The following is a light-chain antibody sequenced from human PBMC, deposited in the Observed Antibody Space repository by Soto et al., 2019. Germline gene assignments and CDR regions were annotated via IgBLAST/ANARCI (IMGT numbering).Light chain of an antibody. J-gene: IGKJ4*01. CDR3: QQYNNLTLT. CDR2: DAS. V-gene: IGKV1-33*01. CDR1: QDISNY. Sequence: DIQMTQSPSSLSASVGDRVTITCQASQDISNYLNWYQQKPGKAPKLLIYDASNLETGVPSRFSGSGSGTDFTFTISSLQPEDIATYHCQQYNNLTLTFGGGIKVEIK.